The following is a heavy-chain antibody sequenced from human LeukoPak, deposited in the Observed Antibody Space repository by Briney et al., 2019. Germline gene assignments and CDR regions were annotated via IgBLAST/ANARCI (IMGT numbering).Heavy chain of an antibody. Sequence: GSLRLSCAASGFTVSSNYMSWVRQAPGKGLEWVSVIYSGGSTYYADSVKGRFTISRDNSKNTLYLQMNSLRAEDTAVYYCARGRAYEAKLETWGQGTLVTVSS. D-gene: IGHD5-12*01. CDR2: IYSGGST. CDR1: GFTVSSNY. J-gene: IGHJ5*02. CDR3: ARGRAYEAKLET. V-gene: IGHV3-53*01.